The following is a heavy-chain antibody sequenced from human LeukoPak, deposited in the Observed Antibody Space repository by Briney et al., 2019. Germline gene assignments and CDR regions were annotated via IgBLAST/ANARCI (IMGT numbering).Heavy chain of an antibody. D-gene: IGHD5-12*01. V-gene: IGHV3-53*01. J-gene: IGHJ5*02. CDR1: GGSISSSSYY. CDR2: IYSGGST. CDR3: AVDNANWFDP. Sequence: ETLSLTCTVSGGSISSSSYYWGWIRQPPGTGLEWVSVIYSGGSTYYADSVKGRFTISRDNSKNTLYLQMNSLRAEDTAVYYCAVDNANWFDPWGQGTLVTVSS.